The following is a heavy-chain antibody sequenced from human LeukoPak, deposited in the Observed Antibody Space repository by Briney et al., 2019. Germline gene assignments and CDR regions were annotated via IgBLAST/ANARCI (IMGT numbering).Heavy chain of an antibody. CDR1: GGSLSGYY. CDR2: INHSGST. J-gene: IGHJ4*02. CDR3: ARGTRSYRFDY. Sequence: SETLSLTCAVYGGSLSGYYWSWIRQPPGKGLEWIGEINHSGSTNYNPSLKSRVTISVDTSKNQFSLKLSSVTAADTAVYYCARGTRSYRFDYWGQGTLVTVSS. D-gene: IGHD1-26*01. V-gene: IGHV4-34*01.